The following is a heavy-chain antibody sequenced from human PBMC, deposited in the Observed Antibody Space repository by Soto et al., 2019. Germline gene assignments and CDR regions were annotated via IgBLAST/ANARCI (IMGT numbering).Heavy chain of an antibody. CDR1: GYTFTSYG. J-gene: IGHJ4*02. V-gene: IGHV1-18*01. Sequence: QVQLVQSGAEVKKPGASVKVSCKASGYTFTSYGISWVRQAPGQGLEWMGWINVYNGNTNYAQKLQGRGTMSTGTSTSTAYLDLRSLRSDETAVYFCARDTSRGEYDYWGQGTLVTVSS. D-gene: IGHD3-10*01. CDR2: INVYNGNT. CDR3: ARDTSRGEYDY.